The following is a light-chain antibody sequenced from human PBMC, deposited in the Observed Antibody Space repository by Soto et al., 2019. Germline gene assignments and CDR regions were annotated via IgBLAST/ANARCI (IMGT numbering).Light chain of an antibody. CDR1: SSDVGGYDY. J-gene: IGLJ2*01. CDR3: AAWDDSLNEGV. CDR2: EVS. V-gene: IGLV2-14*01. Sequence: QSVLTQPASVSGSPGQSITISCTGTSSDVGGYDYVSWYQLHPGKAPKLMVFEVSNRPSGVSYRFSGSKSGNTASLTISGLQAEDEADYYCAAWDDSLNEGVFGGGTKLTVL.